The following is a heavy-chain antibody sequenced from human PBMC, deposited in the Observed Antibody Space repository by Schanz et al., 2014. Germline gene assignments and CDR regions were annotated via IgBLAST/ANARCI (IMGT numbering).Heavy chain of an antibody. CDR2: ISGTTTYT. Sequence: VQLVESGGGVVQPGRSLRLSCAAYGFTLSSYAMHWVRQAPGKGLEWVSYISGTTTYTNYADSVKGRFTISRDNAKNSLYLQMNSLRAEDTAVYYCARDGDRFYHNYYMDVWGKGTTVTVSS. J-gene: IGHJ6*03. V-gene: IGHV3-21*05. CDR3: ARDGDRFYHNYYMDV. D-gene: IGHD4-17*01. CDR1: GFTLSSYA.